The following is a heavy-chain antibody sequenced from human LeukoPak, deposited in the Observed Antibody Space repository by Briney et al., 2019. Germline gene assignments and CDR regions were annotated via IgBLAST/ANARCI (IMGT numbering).Heavy chain of an antibody. D-gene: IGHD3-22*01. V-gene: IGHV3-7*01. CDR1: GFTFTTYW. Sequence: GGSLRLSCAASGFTFTTYWMSWVRQAPGKGLEWVANIKQDGTEKYYVDSVKGRFTISRDNAKNSLYLQMNSLRAEDTAVYYCARLQDSSGMPYYFDYWGQGTLVTVSS. J-gene: IGHJ4*02. CDR2: IKQDGTEK. CDR3: ARLQDSSGMPYYFDY.